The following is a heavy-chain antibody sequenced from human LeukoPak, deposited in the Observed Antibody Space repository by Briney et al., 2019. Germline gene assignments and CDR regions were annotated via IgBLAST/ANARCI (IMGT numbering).Heavy chain of an antibody. CDR2: INPNSGGT. Sequence: ASVKVSCKASGYTFTGYYMHWVRQAPGQGLEWMGWINPNSGGTNYAQKFQGRVMITTDESTSTAYMELSSLRSEDTAVYYCARDRTMIVGFAFDIWGQGTMVTVSS. D-gene: IGHD3-22*01. J-gene: IGHJ3*02. CDR1: GYTFTGYY. CDR3: ARDRTMIVGFAFDI. V-gene: IGHV1-2*02.